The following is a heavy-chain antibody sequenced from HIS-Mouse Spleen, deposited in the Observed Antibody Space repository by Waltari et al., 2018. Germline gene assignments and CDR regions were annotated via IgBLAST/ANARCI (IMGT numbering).Heavy chain of an antibody. Sequence: QLQLQESGPGLVKPSETLSLTCTVSGGSISSSSYYWGWVRQPPGKGLEWIGSIYYSGSTYYTPSLKSRDTISVDTSKNQFSLKLSSVTAADTAVYYCAREIPYSSSWYDWYFDLWGRGTLVTVSS. CDR1: GGSISSSSYY. V-gene: IGHV4-39*07. D-gene: IGHD6-13*01. CDR3: AREIPYSSSWYDWYFDL. J-gene: IGHJ2*01. CDR2: IYYSGST.